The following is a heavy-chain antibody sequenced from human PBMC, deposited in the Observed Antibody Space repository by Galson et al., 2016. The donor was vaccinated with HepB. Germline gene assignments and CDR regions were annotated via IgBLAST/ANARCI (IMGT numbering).Heavy chain of an antibody. CDR2: ISGSGGRT. CDR1: GFRFSSYA. D-gene: IGHD3-10*01. J-gene: IGHJ6*02. CDR3: AKDGYFASGSALYGMDV. V-gene: IGHV3-23*01. Sequence: SLRLSCAASGFRFSSYAVSWVRQAPGKGLEWVSGISGSGGRTYYADSVKGRFTISRDNSKNTVYLQMNSLRVEDTALHYCAKDGYFASGSALYGMDVWGQGTTVTVSS.